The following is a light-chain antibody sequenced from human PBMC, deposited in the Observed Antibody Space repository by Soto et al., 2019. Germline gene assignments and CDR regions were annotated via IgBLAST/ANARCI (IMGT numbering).Light chain of an antibody. CDR1: QSVSSSY. V-gene: IGKV3-20*01. CDR3: KHQGT. Sequence: EIVLTQSPGTLSLSPGERATLSCRASQSVSSSYLAWYQQKPGQAPRLLIYGASSRATGIPDRFSGSGSGTVFTIAILALETEDFAVYYCKHQGTFGQGTKVEIK. CDR2: GAS. J-gene: IGKJ1*01.